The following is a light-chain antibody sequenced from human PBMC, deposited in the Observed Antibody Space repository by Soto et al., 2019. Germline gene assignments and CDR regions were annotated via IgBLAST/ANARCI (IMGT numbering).Light chain of an antibody. CDR2: EVN. V-gene: IGLV2-14*01. CDR3: ISYTDRQSYL. J-gene: IGLJ1*01. Sequence: QSALTQPASVSGSPGQSITISCTGTSSDVGGYNYVSWYQQHPGKAPKIMIYEVNGRPSGVSNRFSGSKSGITASLTISGLQTEDEADYYCISYTDRQSYLFGTGTQLTVL. CDR1: SSDVGGYNY.